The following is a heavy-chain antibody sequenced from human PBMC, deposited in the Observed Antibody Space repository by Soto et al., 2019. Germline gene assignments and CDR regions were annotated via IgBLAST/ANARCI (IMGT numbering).Heavy chain of an antibody. V-gene: IGHV1-8*01. D-gene: IGHD3-3*01. CDR1: GYTFTSYD. CDR2: MNPNSGNT. CDR3: ASAFFRDFWSGYYNPAAFDI. Sequence: QVQLVQSGAEVKKPGASVKVSCKASGYTFTSYDINWVRQATGQGLEWMGWMNPNSGNTGYAQKFQGRVTMTRNTSISTAYMELSSLRSEDTAVYYCASAFFRDFWSGYYNPAAFDIWGQGTMVTVSS. J-gene: IGHJ3*02.